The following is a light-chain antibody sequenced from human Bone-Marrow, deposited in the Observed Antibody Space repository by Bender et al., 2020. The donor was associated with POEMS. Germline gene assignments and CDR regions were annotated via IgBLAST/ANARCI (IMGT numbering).Light chain of an antibody. CDR3: CSYVGSSTFYV. J-gene: IGLJ1*01. CDR2: EVN. Sequence: QSTLTQPASVSGSPGQSVTISCTGTSSDVGSYSLVSWYQQHPGTAPKLMIYEVNKRPSGVSNRFSGSKSGNTASLTITGLRPEDEADYYCCSYVGSSTFYVFGSGTKVTVL. CDR1: SSDVGSYSL. V-gene: IGLV2-23*02.